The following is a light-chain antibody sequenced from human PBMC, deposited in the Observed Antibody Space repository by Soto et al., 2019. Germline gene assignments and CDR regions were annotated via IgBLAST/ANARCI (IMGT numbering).Light chain of an antibody. CDR3: QQYDSYSGT. CDR1: QGISSF. J-gene: IGKJ1*01. Sequence: DIQLTQSPSFLSASVGDIVTLTCRASQGISSFLAWYQQKPGKAPKLLIYDVSSLKRGVPSRFSGSGSGTEFTLTISSLQPDDFATYYCQQYDSYSGTFGQGTKVDIK. CDR2: DVS. V-gene: IGKV1-9*01.